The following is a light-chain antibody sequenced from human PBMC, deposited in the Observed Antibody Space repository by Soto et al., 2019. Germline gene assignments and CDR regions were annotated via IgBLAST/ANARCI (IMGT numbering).Light chain of an antibody. V-gene: IGKV3-11*01. J-gene: IGKJ1*01. CDR2: EAS. CDR3: QQRSNWPRT. Sequence: EWAQRPATRDLTPGKGATLYRRASQSVSSYLAWYQQKPGQAPRLLIYEASNRATGIPARFSGSGSGTDFTLTISSLEPEEFAVYYCQQRSNWPRTDGRGTKVDIK. CDR1: QSVSSY.